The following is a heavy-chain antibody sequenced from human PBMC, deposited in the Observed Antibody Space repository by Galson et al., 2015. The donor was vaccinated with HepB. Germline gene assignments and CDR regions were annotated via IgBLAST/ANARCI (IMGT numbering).Heavy chain of an antibody. D-gene: IGHD6-19*01. Sequence: SETLSLTCTVSGGSISSSSYYWGWIRQPPGKGLEWIGSIYYSGSTYYNPSLKSRVTISVDTSKNQFSLKLSSVTAADTAVYYCARASEQWLVRTAFDIWGQGTMVTVSS. CDR1: GGSISSSSYY. V-gene: IGHV4-39*01. CDR3: ARASEQWLVRTAFDI. CDR2: IYYSGST. J-gene: IGHJ3*02.